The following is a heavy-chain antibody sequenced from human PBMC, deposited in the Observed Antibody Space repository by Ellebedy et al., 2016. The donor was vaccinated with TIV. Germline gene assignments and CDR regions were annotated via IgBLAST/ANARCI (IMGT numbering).Heavy chain of an antibody. D-gene: IGHD3-16*01. CDR1: GYTFTGYY. CDR3: ASGPPPSITFGGVRDGMDV. V-gene: IGHV1-2*04. CDR2: INPNSGGT. J-gene: IGHJ6*02. Sequence: AASVKVSCKASGYTFTGYYMHWVRQAPGQGREWMGWINPNSGGTNYPQKFQGWVTMTRDTSNSTAYMELSRLRSAGTAVYYFASGPPPSITFGGVRDGMDVWGQGTTVTVSS.